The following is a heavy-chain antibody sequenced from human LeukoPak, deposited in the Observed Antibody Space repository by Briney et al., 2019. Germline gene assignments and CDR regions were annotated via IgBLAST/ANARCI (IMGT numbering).Heavy chain of an antibody. CDR1: GGSISSYY. D-gene: IGHD1-26*01. J-gene: IGHJ4*02. V-gene: IGHV4-59*01. CDR2: IYYSGST. Sequence: SETLSLTCTVSGGSISSYYWSWIRQPPGKGLEWIGYIYYSGSTNYNPSLKSRVTISVDTSKNQFSLKLSFVTAADTAVYYCARAAALGAIDYWGQGTLVTVSS. CDR3: ARAAALGAIDY.